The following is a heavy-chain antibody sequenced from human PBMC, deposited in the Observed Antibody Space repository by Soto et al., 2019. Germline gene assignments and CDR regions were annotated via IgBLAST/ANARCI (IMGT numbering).Heavy chain of an antibody. CDR3: TRANWYSEY. V-gene: IGHV4-59*11. CDR1: GGSISNHY. Sequence: QVQLQESGPGLVKPSETLSLTCSVSGGSISNHYWSWIRQPPGKGLEWIGYIYYNGNTNYNPSLKSRVTMSVDTSRNQISLKLTTVTAEYTAVYYCTRANWYSEYWGQGTLVNVSS. D-gene: IGHD7-27*01. J-gene: IGHJ4*02. CDR2: IYYNGNT.